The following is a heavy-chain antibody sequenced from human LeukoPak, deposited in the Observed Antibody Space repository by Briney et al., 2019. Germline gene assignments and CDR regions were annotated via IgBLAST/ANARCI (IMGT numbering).Heavy chain of an antibody. CDR3: ARATGSYYSIGY. D-gene: IGHD1-26*01. Sequence: GGSLRLSCAASGFTFSSYWIHWVRQAPGKGLLWVSRINSDGSSTSYADSVKGRFTISRDNAKNTLYLQMNSLRAENTAVYYCARATGSYYSIGYWGQGTLVTVSS. CDR1: GFTFSSYW. CDR2: INSDGSST. J-gene: IGHJ4*02. V-gene: IGHV3-74*01.